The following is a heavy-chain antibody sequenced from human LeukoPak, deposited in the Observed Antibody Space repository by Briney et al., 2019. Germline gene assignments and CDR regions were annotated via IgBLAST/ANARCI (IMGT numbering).Heavy chain of an antibody. Sequence: GGSLRLSCEASGFSFSLYAMNWVRQAPGKGLEWVSHIIGSSSTIYYADSVKGRFTISGDNAKNSLYLQMNSLRAEDSAVYYCARDGGGYTYGNYYMDVWGKETTVTVSS. D-gene: IGHD5-18*01. CDR2: IIGSSSTI. CDR3: ARDGGGYTYGNYYMDV. V-gene: IGHV3-48*01. CDR1: GFSFSLYA. J-gene: IGHJ6*03.